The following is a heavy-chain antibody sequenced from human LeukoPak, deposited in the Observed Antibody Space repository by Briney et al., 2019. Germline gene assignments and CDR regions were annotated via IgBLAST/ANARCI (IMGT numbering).Heavy chain of an antibody. D-gene: IGHD3-22*01. CDR1: GGSIISSNHY. J-gene: IGHJ3*02. CDR3: AREVEYYDSSGYRPHAFDI. Sequence: NASGTLSLTCTVSGGSIISSNHYWGWTRQPPGKGLEWFGSISYSGGTAYNPSLRSRVTISVDTSKNQFSLKVNSVTAADTAVYYCAREVEYYDSSGYRPHAFDIWGQGTLVTVSS. CDR2: ISYSGGT. V-gene: IGHV4-39*02.